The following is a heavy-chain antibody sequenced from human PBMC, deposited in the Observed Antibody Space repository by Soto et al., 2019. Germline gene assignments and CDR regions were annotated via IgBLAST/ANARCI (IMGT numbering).Heavy chain of an antibody. CDR3: ARGAPLDIVVVPAALSEYYGMDV. V-gene: IGHV4-34*01. D-gene: IGHD2-2*03. Sequence: QVQLQQWGAGLLKPSETLSLTCAVYGGSFSGYYWSWIRQPPGKGLDWIGEINHSGSTNYNPSLKSRVTISVDTSKNQFSLKLSSVTAADTAVYYCARGAPLDIVVVPAALSEYYGMDVWGQGTTVTVSS. CDR2: INHSGST. CDR1: GGSFSGYY. J-gene: IGHJ6*02.